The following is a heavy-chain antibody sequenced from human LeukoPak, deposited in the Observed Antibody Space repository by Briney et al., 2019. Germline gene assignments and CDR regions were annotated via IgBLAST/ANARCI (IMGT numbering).Heavy chain of an antibody. J-gene: IGHJ3*02. CDR2: IITSGSNT. Sequence: PGGSLRLSCAASGFTFSHYDMTWVRQAPGKRLEWVSGIITSGSNTYYADSVKGRFTISRDNSKNTLYLQMNSLRAEDTALYYCAKTVRRSFDIWGQGTMVTVSS. D-gene: IGHD6-6*01. CDR1: GFTFSHYD. V-gene: IGHV3-23*01. CDR3: AKTVRRSFDI.